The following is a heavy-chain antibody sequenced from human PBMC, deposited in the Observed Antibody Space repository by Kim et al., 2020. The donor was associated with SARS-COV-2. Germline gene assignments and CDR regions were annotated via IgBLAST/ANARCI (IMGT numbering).Heavy chain of an antibody. CDR1: GFTVSSNY. V-gene: IGHV3-53*01. J-gene: IGHJ3*02. CDR3: ARHRSGYYAFDI. D-gene: IGHD3-3*01. Sequence: GGSLRLSCAASGFTVSSNYMSWVRQAPGKGLEWVSVIYSGGSTYYADSVKGRFTISRDNSKNTLYLQMNSLRAEDTAVYYCARHRSGYYAFDIWGQGTMVTVSS. CDR2: IYSGGST.